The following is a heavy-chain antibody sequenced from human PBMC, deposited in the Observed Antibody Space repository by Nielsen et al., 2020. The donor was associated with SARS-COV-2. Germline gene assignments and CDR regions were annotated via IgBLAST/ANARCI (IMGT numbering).Heavy chain of an antibody. CDR1: GYTFTDYY. Sequence: ASVQVSSKASGYTFTDYYIYWVRQAPAQGLEWMGRINPYIGGANYAQKFQGTVTMTRDASISTVYIELTSDDTAVYYCARARATIFGLVMSYGMDVWGQGTTVTVSS. J-gene: IGHJ6*02. CDR3: ARARATIFGLVMSYGMDV. CDR2: INPYIGGA. D-gene: IGHD3/OR15-3a*01. V-gene: IGHV1-2*06.